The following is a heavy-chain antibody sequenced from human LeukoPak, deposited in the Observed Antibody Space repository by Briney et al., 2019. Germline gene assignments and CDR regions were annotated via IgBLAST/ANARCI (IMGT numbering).Heavy chain of an antibody. D-gene: IGHD5-18*01. CDR2: IYYSGST. CDR1: GGSVSSGSYY. CDR3: ARDRSYGSIDY. Sequence: PSETLSLTCTVSGGSVSSGSYYWSWIRQPPGKGLEWIGYIYYSGSTYYNPSLKSRVTISVDTSKNQFSLKLSSVTAADTAVYYCARDRSYGSIDYWGQGTLVTVSS. V-gene: IGHV4-31*03. J-gene: IGHJ4*02.